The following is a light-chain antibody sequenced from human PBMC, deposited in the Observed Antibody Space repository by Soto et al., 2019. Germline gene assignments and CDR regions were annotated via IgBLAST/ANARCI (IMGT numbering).Light chain of an antibody. CDR3: QQSYSTTWT. V-gene: IGKV1-39*01. J-gene: IGKJ1*01. CDR1: QGISTY. CDR2: AAS. Sequence: DIQMTPPPSSLSASVGDRVTITCRASQGISTYLNWYQQEPGKAPKLLIYAASSLQSGVPSRFSGSGSETDFTLTISSLQPEDFATYSCQQSYSTTWTFGQGTKVDIK.